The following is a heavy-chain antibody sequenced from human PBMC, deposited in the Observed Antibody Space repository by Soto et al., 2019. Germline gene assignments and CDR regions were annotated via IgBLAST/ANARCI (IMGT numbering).Heavy chain of an antibody. J-gene: IGHJ5*02. CDR2: ISAYNGNT. D-gene: IGHD3-10*01. CDR3: SRDHYYGSGSPNWFDP. V-gene: IGHV1-18*01. CDR1: GYTFTSYG. Sequence: ASVKVSCKPSGYTFTSYGISWVRQAPGQGLEWMGWISAYNGNTNYAQKLQGRVTMTTDTSTSTAYMELRSLRSDDTAVYYCSRDHYYGSGSPNWFDPWGQGTLVTVSS.